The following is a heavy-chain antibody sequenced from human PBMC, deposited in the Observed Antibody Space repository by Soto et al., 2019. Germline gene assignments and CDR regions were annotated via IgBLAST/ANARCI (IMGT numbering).Heavy chain of an antibody. CDR2: IWYDGSNK. CDR3: ARGQCSCGSCYPRYNWFDP. V-gene: IGHV3-33*01. D-gene: IGHD2-15*01. J-gene: IGHJ5*02. CDR1: GFTFSSYG. Sequence: QVQLVESGGGVVQPGRSLRLSCAASGFTFSSYGMHWVRQAPGKGLEWVAVIWYDGSNKYYADSVKGRFTSSRDNSKNTLYLQMNSLRAEDTAVYYCARGQCSCGSCYPRYNWFDPWGQGTLVTVSS.